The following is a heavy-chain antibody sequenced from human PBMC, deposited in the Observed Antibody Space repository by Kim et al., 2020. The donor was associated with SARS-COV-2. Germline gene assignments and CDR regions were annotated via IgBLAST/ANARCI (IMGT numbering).Heavy chain of an antibody. CDR1: GFTFSSYS. CDR3: ARDVYSARGVAGTD. D-gene: IGHD6-19*01. Sequence: GGSLRLSCAASGFTFSSYSMNWVRQAPGKGLEWVSSISSSSSYIYYADSVKGRFTISRDNAKNSLYLQMNSLRAEDTAVYYCARDVYSARGVAGTDWGQGTLVTVSS. J-gene: IGHJ4*02. V-gene: IGHV3-21*01. CDR2: ISSSSSYI.